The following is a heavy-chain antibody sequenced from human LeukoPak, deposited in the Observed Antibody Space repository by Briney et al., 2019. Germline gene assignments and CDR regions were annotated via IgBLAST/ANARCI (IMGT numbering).Heavy chain of an antibody. CDR2: IYSDDRK. J-gene: IGHJ6*03. Sequence: GGSLRLSCATSGLTFSDTWLTGVRQAPGKGLEWVSVIYSDDRKYYADAVKGRFTISRDNSKNTLYLQMNSLRAEDTAVYYCVKYRRSAPRPYYYYMDVWGKGTTATVSS. V-gene: IGHV3-53*01. CDR3: VKYRRSAPRPYYYYMDV. CDR1: GLTFSDTW. D-gene: IGHD5-12*01.